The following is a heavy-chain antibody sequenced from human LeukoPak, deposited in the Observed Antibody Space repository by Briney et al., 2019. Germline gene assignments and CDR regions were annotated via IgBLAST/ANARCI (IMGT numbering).Heavy chain of an antibody. CDR3: ANSPRLQYFDY. V-gene: IGHV3-23*01. J-gene: IGHJ4*02. Sequence: PGGSLRLSCAASGFTFSSYAMSWVRQAPGKGLEWVSATSGSGGSTYYADSVKGRFTISRDNSKNTLYLQMNSLRAEDTALYYCANSPRLQYFDYWGQGTLVTVSS. D-gene: IGHD4-11*01. CDR1: GFTFSSYA. CDR2: TSGSGGST.